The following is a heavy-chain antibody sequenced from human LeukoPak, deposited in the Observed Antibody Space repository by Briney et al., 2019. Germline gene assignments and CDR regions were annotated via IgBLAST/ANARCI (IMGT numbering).Heavy chain of an antibody. D-gene: IGHD5-12*01. CDR1: GFTFSSYA. CDR3: ARDGENSGYDWYYFGY. CDR2: ISYDGSNK. Sequence: GGSLRLSCAASGFTFSSYAMHWVRQAPGKGLEWVAVISYDGSNKYYADSVKGRFTISRDNSKNTLYLQMNSLRAEDTAVYYCARDGENSGYDWYYFGYWGQGTLVTVSS. J-gene: IGHJ4*02. V-gene: IGHV3-30*04.